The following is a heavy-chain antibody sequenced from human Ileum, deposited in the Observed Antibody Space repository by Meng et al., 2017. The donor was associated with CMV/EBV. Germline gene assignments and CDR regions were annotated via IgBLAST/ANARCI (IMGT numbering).Heavy chain of an antibody. CDR1: GTFISYA. J-gene: IGHJ5*01. CDR2: IIPIFGTT. Sequence: GTFISYALSWVRQAPGQGLEWMGGIIPIFGTTNYAQKFQGRVTITTDESTSTAYMELSSLRSQDTAIYYCARAGLARSGGNSENWFDSWGQGTLVTSPQ. V-gene: IGHV1-69*05. D-gene: IGHD4-23*01. CDR3: ARAGLARSGGNSENWFDS.